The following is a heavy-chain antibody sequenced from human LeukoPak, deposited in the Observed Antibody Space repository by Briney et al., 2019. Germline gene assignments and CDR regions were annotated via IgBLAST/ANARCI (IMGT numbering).Heavy chain of an antibody. J-gene: IGHJ5*02. CDR2: TYYSGST. D-gene: IGHD3-3*01. CDR3: ARHVPATIFFNWFDP. V-gene: IGHV4-39*01. CDR1: GGSISSSSYY. Sequence: PSETLSLTCTVSGGSISSSSYYWGWIRQPPGKGLEWIGSTYYSGSTYYNPSLKSRVTISVDTSKNQFSLKLSSVTAADTAVYHCARHVPATIFFNWFDPWGQGTLVTVSS.